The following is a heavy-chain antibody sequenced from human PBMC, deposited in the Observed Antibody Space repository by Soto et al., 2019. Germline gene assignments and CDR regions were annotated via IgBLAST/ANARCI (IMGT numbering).Heavy chain of an antibody. CDR3: ARGKYIGSYYFDS. Sequence: SLRLSCAVSGFTFGDYWMHWVRQAPGKGLEWVSRVDSDGNGATYADSVRGRFTISRDNAKNTLYLQITGLGVEDTAMYYCARGKYIGSYYFDSWGQGTPVTVSS. J-gene: IGHJ4*02. V-gene: IGHV3-74*01. CDR2: VDSDGNGA. CDR1: GFTFGDYW. D-gene: IGHD1-26*01.